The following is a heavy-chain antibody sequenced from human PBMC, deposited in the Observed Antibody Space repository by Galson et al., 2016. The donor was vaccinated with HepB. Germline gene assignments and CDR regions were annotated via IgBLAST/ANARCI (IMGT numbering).Heavy chain of an antibody. CDR3: ARLVAYGVGDCYPY. CDR1: GGSIASSSYY. V-gene: IGHV4-39*01. D-gene: IGHD2-21*02. J-gene: IGHJ4*02. Sequence: SETLSLTCSVSGGSIASSSYYWGWIRQPPGKGLEWIGCVYFSGTTYSNPSLKSRVSMSVATSTNQFSPNLNSVTAADTAVYYCARLVAYGVGDCYPYWGQGTLVTVSS. CDR2: VYFSGTT.